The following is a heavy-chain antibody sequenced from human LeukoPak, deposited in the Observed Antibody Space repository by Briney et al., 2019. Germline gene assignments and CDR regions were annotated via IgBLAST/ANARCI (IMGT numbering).Heavy chain of an antibody. CDR2: INPNSGGT. V-gene: IGHV1-2*04. CDR3: ARRGWFDYGDIDAFDI. CDR1: GYTFTGYY. J-gene: IGHJ3*02. Sequence: GASVKVSCKASGYTFTGYYMHWVRQAPGQGLEWMGWINPNSGGTNYAQKFQGWVTMTRDTSISTAYMELSRLRSDDTAVYYCARRGWFDYGDIDAFDIWGQGAMVTVSS. D-gene: IGHD4-17*01.